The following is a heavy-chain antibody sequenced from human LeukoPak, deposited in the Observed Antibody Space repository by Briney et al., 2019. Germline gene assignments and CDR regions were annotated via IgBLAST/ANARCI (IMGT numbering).Heavy chain of an antibody. D-gene: IGHD6-6*01. Sequence: PGGSLRLSCEASGFPFSSYWMTWVRQAPGKGLEWVANIKQDGSEKHYVDSVKGRFTISRDSAKNSLYLQMNSLRAEDTALYYCVRSSSVLDYWGQGTLVTVSS. CDR3: VRSSSVLDY. CDR2: IKQDGSEK. V-gene: IGHV3-7*01. CDR1: GFPFSSYW. J-gene: IGHJ4*02.